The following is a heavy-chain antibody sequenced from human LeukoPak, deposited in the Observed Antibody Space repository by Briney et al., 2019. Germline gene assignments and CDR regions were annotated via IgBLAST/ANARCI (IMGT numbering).Heavy chain of an antibody. J-gene: IGHJ3*02. D-gene: IGHD5-24*01. CDR3: ARGYNHGPIDM. V-gene: IGHV3-20*04. CDR1: GVTFGDYG. Sequence: PGESLRLSCEASGVTFGDYGMSWVRQGRGKGLEWVSGITRNGGTTSYADSVNGRFTISRDNAKNCLYLQMNSLRAEDTAFYYCARGYNHGPIDMWGQGTLVTVSS. CDR2: ITRNGGTT.